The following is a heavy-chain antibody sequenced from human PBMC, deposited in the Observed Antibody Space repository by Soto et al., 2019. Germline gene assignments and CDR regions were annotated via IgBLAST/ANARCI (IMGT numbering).Heavy chain of an antibody. CDR1: GFTFSSYA. CDR3: AKDWLSTREAEGFINWFDP. V-gene: IGHV3-23*01. D-gene: IGHD1-26*01. J-gene: IGHJ5*02. Sequence: ESGGGLVQPGGSLRLSCAASGFTFSSYAMSWVRQAPGKGLEWVSAISGSGGSTYYADSVKGRFTISRDNSKNTLYLQMNSLRAEDTAVYYCAKDWLSTREAEGFINWFDPWGQGTLVTVSS. CDR2: ISGSGGST.